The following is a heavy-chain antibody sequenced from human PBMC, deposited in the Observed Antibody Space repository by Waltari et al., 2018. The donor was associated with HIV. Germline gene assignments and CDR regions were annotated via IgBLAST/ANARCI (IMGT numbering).Heavy chain of an antibody. CDR3: ASGSHYCSGGSCDYYYYDMDV. V-gene: IGHV3-20*04. D-gene: IGHD2-15*01. J-gene: IGHJ6*02. CDR2: INWNGGST. Sequence: GASGITFDDYGMSWVRQAPGKGLEWVSGINWNGGSTGYADSVKGRFTISRDNAKKSLFLQMNSLRAEDTALYYCASGSHYCSGGSCDYYYYDMDVWGQGTTVTVSS. CDR1: GITFDDYG.